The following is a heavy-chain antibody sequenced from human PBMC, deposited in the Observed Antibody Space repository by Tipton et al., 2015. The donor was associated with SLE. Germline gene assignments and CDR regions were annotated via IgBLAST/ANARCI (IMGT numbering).Heavy chain of an antibody. V-gene: IGHV4-59*01. CDR2: IYHGGST. Sequence: LRLSCTVSGGSISNYYWSWIRQPPGKGLEWIGYIYHGGSTNYNPSLKSRVTISEDTSKNQFSLKLSSVTAADTAVYYCASLGYSYGLGFDYWGQGTLVTVSS. CDR1: GGSISNYY. CDR3: ASLGYSYGLGFDY. D-gene: IGHD5-18*01. J-gene: IGHJ4*02.